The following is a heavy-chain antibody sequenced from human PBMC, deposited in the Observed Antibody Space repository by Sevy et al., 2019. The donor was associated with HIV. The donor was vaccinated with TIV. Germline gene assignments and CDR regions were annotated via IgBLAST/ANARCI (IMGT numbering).Heavy chain of an antibody. CDR3: AREHCTNGVCPRRRYYYYYYGMDV. V-gene: IGHV3-30*04. CDR1: GFTFSSYA. CDR2: ISYDGSNK. J-gene: IGHJ6*02. Sequence: GGCLRLSCAASGFTFSSYAMHWVRQAPGKGLEWVAVISYDGSNKYYADSVKGRFTISRDNSKNTLYLQMNSLRAEDTAVYYCAREHCTNGVCPRRRYYYYYYGMDVWGQGTTVTVSS. D-gene: IGHD2-8*01.